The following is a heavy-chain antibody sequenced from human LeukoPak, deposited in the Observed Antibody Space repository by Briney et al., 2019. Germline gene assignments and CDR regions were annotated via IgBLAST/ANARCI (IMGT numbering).Heavy chain of an antibody. CDR1: GGTFSSYA. J-gene: IGHJ4*02. D-gene: IGHD2-2*02. V-gene: IGHV1-69*04. CDR3: ARIVGTSKLLYSDEGDY. Sequence: SVKVSCKASGGTFSSYAISWVRQAPGQGLEWMGRIIPILGIANYAQKFQGRVTITADKSTSTAYMELSSLRSEDTAVYYCARIVGTSKLLYSDEGDYWGQGTLVTVSS. CDR2: IIPILGIA.